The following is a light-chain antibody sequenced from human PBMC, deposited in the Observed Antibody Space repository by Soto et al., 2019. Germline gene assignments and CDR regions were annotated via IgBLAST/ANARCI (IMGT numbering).Light chain of an antibody. CDR1: QSVSSNS. CDR2: GAS. V-gene: IGKV3-20*01. Sequence: EIVLTQSPGTLSFSPGDRATLSCRASQSVSSNSLAWYQQKPGQAPRLRIYGASIRATGITDRFTGSGSGTDFTLTIRRLEPEDFALYFCHQYGSSPRTFGQGTKVDSK. J-gene: IGKJ1*01. CDR3: HQYGSSPRT.